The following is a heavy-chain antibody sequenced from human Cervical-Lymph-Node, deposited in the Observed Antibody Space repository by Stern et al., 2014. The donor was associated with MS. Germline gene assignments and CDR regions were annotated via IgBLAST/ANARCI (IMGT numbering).Heavy chain of an antibody. V-gene: IGHV1-69*01. D-gene: IGHD2-21*02. CDR1: GGTFSNYA. Sequence: QLVQSGDDVKKPGSSVKVSCTASGGTFSNYAINWGRQAPGQGLEWMGGIIAMSGTPSYAQKCLSRVTSTADESSSTVYMEVSSLRSEDTAMYYCAKGIRHFYWSDGMDVWCRGTTVTVSS. CDR2: IIAMSGTP. CDR3: AKGIRHFYWSDGMDV. J-gene: IGHJ6*02.